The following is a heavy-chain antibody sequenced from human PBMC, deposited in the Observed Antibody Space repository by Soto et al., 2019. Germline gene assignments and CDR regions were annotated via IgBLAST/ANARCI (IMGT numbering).Heavy chain of an antibody. CDR3: ARVSVVIKGNNWFDP. V-gene: IGHV4-59*12. CDR2: IYYSGST. CDR1: GGSISSYY. D-gene: IGHD3-22*01. J-gene: IGHJ5*02. Sequence: SETLSLTCTVSGGSISSYYWSWIRQPPGKGLEWIGYIYYSGSTNYNPSLKSRVTISVDRSKNQFSLKLSSVTAADTAVYYCARVSVVIKGNNWFDPWGQGTLVTVSS.